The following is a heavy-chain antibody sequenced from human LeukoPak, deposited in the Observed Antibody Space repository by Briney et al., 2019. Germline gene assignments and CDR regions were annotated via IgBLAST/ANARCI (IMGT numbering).Heavy chain of an antibody. CDR3: TTDFSHFDLSSGYYSY. Sequence: PGGSLRLSCAASGFTFTSAWMVWVRQAPGKGLEWVGRIKSNLDGGTTDFAAPVKGRFSISRDDLARTLYLQMNNLKADDTGVYYCTTDFSHFDLSSGYYSYWGQGSLVTVSS. J-gene: IGHJ4*02. D-gene: IGHD3-3*01. CDR1: GFTFTSAW. CDR2: IKSNLDGGTT. V-gene: IGHV3-15*05.